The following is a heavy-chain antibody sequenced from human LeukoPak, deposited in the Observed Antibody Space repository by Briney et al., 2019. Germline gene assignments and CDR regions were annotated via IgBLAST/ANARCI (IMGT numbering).Heavy chain of an antibody. CDR3: AKTYDSSGYFWLLGDY. CDR2: ISGSGGST. Sequence: GGSLRLSCAASGFTFSSYAMSWVRQAPGKGLEWVSAISGSGGSTYYADSVKGRFTISRDNSKNTLYPQMNSLRAEDTAVYYCAKTYDSSGYFWLLGDYWGQGTLVTVSS. CDR1: GFTFSSYA. D-gene: IGHD3-22*01. J-gene: IGHJ4*02. V-gene: IGHV3-23*01.